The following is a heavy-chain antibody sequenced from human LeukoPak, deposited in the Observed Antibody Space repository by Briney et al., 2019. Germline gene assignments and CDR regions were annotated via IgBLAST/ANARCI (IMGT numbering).Heavy chain of an antibody. Sequence: SVKVSCKASGGTFSSYAISWVRQAPGQGLEWMGRIIPILGIANYAQKFQGRVTITADKSTSTAYMELSSLRSEDTAVYYCASPRYDSSGYYYHWGQGTLVTVSS. D-gene: IGHD3-22*01. J-gene: IGHJ5*02. CDR2: IIPILGIA. V-gene: IGHV1-69*04. CDR1: GGTFSSYA. CDR3: ASPRYDSSGYYYH.